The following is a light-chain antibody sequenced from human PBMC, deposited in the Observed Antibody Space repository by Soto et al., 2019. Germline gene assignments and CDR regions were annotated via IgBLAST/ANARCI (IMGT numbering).Light chain of an antibody. J-gene: IGLJ3*02. CDR3: CSYAGSYTHWV. Sequence: QSALTQPRSVSGSPGQSVTISCTGTSSDVGGYNYVSWYQQHPGKAPKLVIYDVSQRPSGVPDRFSGSKSGNTASLTISGLQAEDEADYYCCSYAGSYTHWVFGGGTTLTVL. V-gene: IGLV2-11*01. CDR2: DVS. CDR1: SSDVGGYNY.